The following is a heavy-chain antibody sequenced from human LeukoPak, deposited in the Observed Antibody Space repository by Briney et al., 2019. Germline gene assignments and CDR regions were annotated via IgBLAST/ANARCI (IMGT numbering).Heavy chain of an antibody. CDR2: ISGSGGST. CDR1: GFTFYSSA. V-gene: IGHV3-23*01. J-gene: IGHJ4*02. Sequence: GGSLRLSCAGSGFTFYSSAMSWVRQAPGKGLEWVSTISGSGGSTYFADSVKGRFTMSRDNSKNTLYLQMNSLRAEDTAVYYCAKRAPYFDHWGQGTLVTVSS. CDR3: AKRAPYFDH.